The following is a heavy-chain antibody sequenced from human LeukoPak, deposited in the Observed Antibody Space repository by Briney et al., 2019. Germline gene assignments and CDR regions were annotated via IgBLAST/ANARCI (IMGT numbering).Heavy chain of an antibody. Sequence: SQTLSLTCTVSGGSINSGSYYWSWIRQPAGKGLEWIGRIYTSGSTNYNPSLKSRVTISVDTSKNQFSLKLSSVTAADTAVYYCARGAYPDYFDYWGQGTLVTVSS. V-gene: IGHV4-61*02. CDR2: IYTSGST. CDR3: ARGAYPDYFDY. J-gene: IGHJ4*02. CDR1: GGSINSGSYY.